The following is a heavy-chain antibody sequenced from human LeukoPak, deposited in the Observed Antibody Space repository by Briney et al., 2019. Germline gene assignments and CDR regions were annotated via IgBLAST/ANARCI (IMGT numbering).Heavy chain of an antibody. V-gene: IGHV3-30*02. D-gene: IGHD3-22*01. CDR3: AKDPAFVPYYYDSSGYYMDV. J-gene: IGHJ6*03. CDR2: IRYDGSNK. Sequence: PGGSLRLSCAASGFTFSSYGMHWVRQAPGKGLEGVAFIRYDGSNKYYADSVKGRFTISRDNSKKTLYLQMNSLRAEDTAVYYCAKDPAFVPYYYDSSGYYMDVWGKGTTVTISS. CDR1: GFTFSSYG.